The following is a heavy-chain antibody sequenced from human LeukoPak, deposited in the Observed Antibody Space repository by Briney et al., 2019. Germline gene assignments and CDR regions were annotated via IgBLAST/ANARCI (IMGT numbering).Heavy chain of an antibody. V-gene: IGHV3-30-3*01. J-gene: IGHJ4*02. CDR1: GFTFSSYA. CDR2: ISYDGSNK. Sequence: GRSLRLSCAASGFTFSSYAMHWVRQAPGKGLEWVAVISYDGSNKYCADSVKGRFTISRDNSKNTLYLQMNSLRAEDTAVYYCARENGYSSRGYFDYWGQGTLVTVPS. D-gene: IGHD6-13*01. CDR3: ARENGYSSRGYFDY.